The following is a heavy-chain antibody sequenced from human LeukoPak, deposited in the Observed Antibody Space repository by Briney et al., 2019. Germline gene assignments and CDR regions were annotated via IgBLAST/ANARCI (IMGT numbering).Heavy chain of an antibody. Sequence: GGSLRLSCAASGFTFSSYAMHWVRQAPGKGLEWVAVISYDGSNKYYADSVKDRFTISRDNSKNTLYLQMDSLRAEDTAVYYCARDPAQENQYGMDVWGQGTTVTVSS. D-gene: IGHD1-14*01. V-gene: IGHV3-30-3*01. CDR2: ISYDGSNK. CDR3: ARDPAQENQYGMDV. CDR1: GFTFSSYA. J-gene: IGHJ6*02.